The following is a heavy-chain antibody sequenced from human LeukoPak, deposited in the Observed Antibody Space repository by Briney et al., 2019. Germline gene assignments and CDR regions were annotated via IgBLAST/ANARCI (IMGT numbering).Heavy chain of an antibody. Sequence: PGGSLRLSSVASGLDFKRSGMHWVPQAPGKGLEWVAFIRYDGSNKYYADSVKGRFTISRDNSKNTLYLQMNSLRAEDTAVYYCAKERRPMVRGVIIQDWGQGTLVTVSS. J-gene: IGHJ4*02. D-gene: IGHD3-10*01. V-gene: IGHV3-30*02. CDR1: GLDFKRSG. CDR2: IRYDGSNK. CDR3: AKERRPMVRGVIIQD.